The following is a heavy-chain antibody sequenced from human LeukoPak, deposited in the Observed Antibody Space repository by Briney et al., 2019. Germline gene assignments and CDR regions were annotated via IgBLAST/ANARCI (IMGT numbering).Heavy chain of an antibody. CDR3: AKDLSSSWPNAFHI. V-gene: IGHV3-23*01. J-gene: IGHJ3*02. CDR2: ISGSSSST. CDR1: GFTFASHA. D-gene: IGHD6-13*01. Sequence: GGSLRLSCTASGFTFASHAMSWVRQAPGEGLEWVSFISGSSSSTYYADSVQGRFTTSRDNSKNILYLQMNSLRAEDTAVYYCAKDLSSSWPNAFHIWGQGKMVTVSS.